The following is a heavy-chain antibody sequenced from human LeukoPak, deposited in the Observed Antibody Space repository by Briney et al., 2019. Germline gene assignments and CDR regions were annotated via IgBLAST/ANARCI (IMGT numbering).Heavy chain of an antibody. CDR1: GSTFSSYA. V-gene: IGHV3-23*01. CDR3: AKDRDIVATHRLDY. Sequence: PGGSLRLSCAASGSTFSSYAMSWVRQAPGKGLEWVSAISGSGGSTYYADSVKGRFTISRDNSKNTLYLQMNSLRAEDTAVHYCAKDRDIVATHRLDYWGQGTLVTVSS. J-gene: IGHJ4*02. D-gene: IGHD5-12*01. CDR2: ISGSGGST.